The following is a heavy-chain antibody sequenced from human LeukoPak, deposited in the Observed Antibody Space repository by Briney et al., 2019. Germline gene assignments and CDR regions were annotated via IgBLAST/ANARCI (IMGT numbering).Heavy chain of an antibody. CDR2: TSHTSATR. J-gene: IGHJ4*02. Sequence: RAGGSLRLSCAASGFSFSACGMSWVRQAPGKGLEWIAYTSHTSATRQYADSVKGRFTVSRDNGKNALFLEMDSLRAEDTAVYFCARDPLSIGLADSAIDHWGQGTQVTVSS. V-gene: IGHV3-48*04. D-gene: IGHD6-19*01. CDR1: GFSFSACG. CDR3: ARDPLSIGLADSAIDH.